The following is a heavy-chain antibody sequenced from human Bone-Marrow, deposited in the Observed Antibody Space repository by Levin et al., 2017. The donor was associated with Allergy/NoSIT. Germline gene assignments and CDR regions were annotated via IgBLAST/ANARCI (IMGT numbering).Heavy chain of an antibody. CDR1: GGSIGPNSYS. CDR2: IYYSGRT. CDR3: ARHAYYFERSSYFYGWFDP. D-gene: IGHD3-22*01. J-gene: IGHJ5*02. V-gene: IGHV4-39*01. Sequence: SQTLSLTCSVSGGSIGPNSYSWGWIRQPPGKGLEWIGSIYYSGRTYYNPSLKSRLSISVDTSNNHFSLILSSVTAADTAVYYCARHAYYFERSSYFYGWFDPWGQGTLVTVSS.